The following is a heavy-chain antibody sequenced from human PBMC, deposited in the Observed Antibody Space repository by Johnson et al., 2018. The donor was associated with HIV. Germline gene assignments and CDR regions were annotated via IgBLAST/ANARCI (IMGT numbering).Heavy chain of an antibody. Sequence: VQLVESGGGLVQPGGSLRLSCAASGFTFSSYDMHWVRQATGKGLEWVSAIGTAGDTYYPGSVKGRFTISRDSSKNTLYLQMNSLRAEDTAVYYCAKDRGSYYFYAFDIWGQGTMVTVSS. CDR1: GFTFSSYD. J-gene: IGHJ3*02. D-gene: IGHD1-26*01. CDR3: AKDRGSYYFYAFDI. V-gene: IGHV3-13*01. CDR2: IGTAGDT.